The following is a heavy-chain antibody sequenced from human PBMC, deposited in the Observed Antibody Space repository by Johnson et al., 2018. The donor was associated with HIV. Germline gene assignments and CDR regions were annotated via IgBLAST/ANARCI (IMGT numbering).Heavy chain of an antibody. CDR1: TFSVSSNS. CDR3: EGYCSGGACYSGVSAFDV. J-gene: IGHJ3*01. Sequence: VQLVESGGGLVRPGGSLRLSCAPSTFSVSSNSMTWVRQAPGKGLEWISVIYSASDTYYADSVKGRFTISRDNSNNRLYLQMNSLRAEDTAIYYCEGYCSGGACYSGVSAFDVWGHGTMVTVSS. D-gene: IGHD2-15*01. CDR2: IYSASDT. V-gene: IGHV3-66*01.